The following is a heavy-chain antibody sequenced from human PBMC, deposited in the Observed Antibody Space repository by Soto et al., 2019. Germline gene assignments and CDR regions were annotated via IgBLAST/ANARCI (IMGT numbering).Heavy chain of an antibody. Sequence: EVQLLESGGGLVQPGWSLRLSCAASGFTFGNYAFSWVRQAPGKGLEWVSVISGGGDATYYPDSVMGRFTTSRDNSQNTVYLQMHSLRAEDTAVYYCAKKSLGSITLPALYYFDYWGQGTLVTVSS. J-gene: IGHJ4*02. V-gene: IGHV3-23*01. CDR1: GFTFGNYA. D-gene: IGHD6-19*01. CDR3: AKKSLGSITLPALYYFDY. CDR2: ISGGGDAT.